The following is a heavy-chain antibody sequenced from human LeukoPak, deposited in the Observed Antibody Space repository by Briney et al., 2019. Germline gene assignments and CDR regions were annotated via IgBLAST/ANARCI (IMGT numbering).Heavy chain of an antibody. D-gene: IGHD3-9*01. CDR1: GVSFSSYS. V-gene: IGHV4-34*01. CDR2: INHSGTT. Sequence: PSETLSLTCAASGVSFSSYSWSWIRQPPGKGLEWIGGINHSGTTNYNPSLKSRVTISVDKSKNKLSLQLSSVTAADTAVYYCARDRLRYFDWLLPAKNWCDPWGQGTLVTVSS. J-gene: IGHJ5*02. CDR3: ARDRLRYFDWLLPAKNWCDP.